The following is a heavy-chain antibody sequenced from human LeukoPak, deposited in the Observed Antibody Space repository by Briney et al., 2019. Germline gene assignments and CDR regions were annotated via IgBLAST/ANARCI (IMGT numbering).Heavy chain of an antibody. V-gene: IGHV5-51*01. Sequence: GESLKISCKGSGSSFTSYWIGWVRQMPGKGLEWMGIIYPGDSDTRYSPSFQGQVTISADKSISTAYLQWSSLKAPDTAMYYCARQEGYNWNWVYFDYWGQGTLVTVSS. CDR3: ARQEGYNWNWVYFDY. CDR1: GSSFTSYW. CDR2: IYPGDSDT. D-gene: IGHD1-7*01. J-gene: IGHJ4*02.